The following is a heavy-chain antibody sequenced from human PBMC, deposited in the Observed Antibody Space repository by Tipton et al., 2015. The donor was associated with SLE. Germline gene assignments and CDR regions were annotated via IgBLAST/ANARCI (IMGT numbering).Heavy chain of an antibody. CDR3: ASPHPSYRYFAL. CDR1: GGSISSGSYY. V-gene: IGHV4-61*02. J-gene: IGHJ2*01. Sequence: LRLSCTVSGGSISSGSYYWSWIRQPAGKGLEWIGRSYTSGSTNYNPSLKSRLTISVDTSKNQFSLKLSSVTAAGTAVYYCASPHPSYRYFALRGRGTRATVPS. CDR2: SYTSGST.